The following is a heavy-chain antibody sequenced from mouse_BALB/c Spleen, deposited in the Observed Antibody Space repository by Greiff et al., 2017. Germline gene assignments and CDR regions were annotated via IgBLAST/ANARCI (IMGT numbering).Heavy chain of an antibody. D-gene: IGHD2-1*01. V-gene: IGHV5-6-3*01. CDR2: INSNGGST. CDR1: GFTFSSYG. J-gene: IGHJ3*01. Sequence: EVMLVESGGGLVQPGGSLKLSCAASGFTFSSYGMSWVRQTPDKRLELVATINSNGGSTYYPDSVKGRFTISRDNAKNTLYLQMSSLKSEDTAMYYCARGGNYVNWFAYWGQGTLVTVSA. CDR3: ARGGNYVNWFAY.